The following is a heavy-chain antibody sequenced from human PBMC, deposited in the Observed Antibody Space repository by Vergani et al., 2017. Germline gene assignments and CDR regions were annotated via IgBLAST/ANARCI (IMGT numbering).Heavy chain of an antibody. D-gene: IGHD1/OR15-1a*01. V-gene: IGHV3-23*04. CDR1: GFTFSNYH. Sequence: EVQMVESGGGLVQPGGSRRLSCVASGFTFSNYHMNWFRQAPGKGLEWVSTISGGDDTSAYAESVKGRFTISRANSKNTLYLQMNSLKAEDTAVYYCGKLTHGTLLMGGPIWGHWGQGTLVTVSS. CDR2: ISGGDDTS. CDR3: GKLTHGTLLMGGPIWGH. J-gene: IGHJ4*02.